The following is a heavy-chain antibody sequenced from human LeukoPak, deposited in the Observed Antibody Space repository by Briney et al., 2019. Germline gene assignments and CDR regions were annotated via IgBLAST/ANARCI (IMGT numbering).Heavy chain of an antibody. D-gene: IGHD6-6*01. CDR1: GFTFSSYA. CDR3: ARAGYSSSFIDH. V-gene: IGHV3-30-3*01. Sequence: GSLRLSCAASGFTFSSYAMHWVRQAPGKGLEWVAVISYDGSNKYYADSVKGRFTISRDNSKNTLYLQMNSLRAEDTAVYYCARAGYSSSFIDHWGQGTLVTVSS. CDR2: ISYDGSNK. J-gene: IGHJ4*02.